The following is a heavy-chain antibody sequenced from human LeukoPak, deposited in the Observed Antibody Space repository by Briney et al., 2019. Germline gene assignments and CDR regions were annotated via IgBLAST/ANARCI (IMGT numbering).Heavy chain of an antibody. Sequence: GGSLRLSCAASGFTFSNAWMNWVRQAPGKGLEWVSVIYSGGSTYYTDSVKGRFTISRDTSKNTLYLQMNSLRAEDTAVYYCAAQGVSSHGGYWGQGTLVTVSS. V-gene: IGHV3-53*01. CDR3: AAQGVSSHGGY. CDR1: GFTFSNAW. CDR2: IYSGGST. D-gene: IGHD3-16*01. J-gene: IGHJ4*02.